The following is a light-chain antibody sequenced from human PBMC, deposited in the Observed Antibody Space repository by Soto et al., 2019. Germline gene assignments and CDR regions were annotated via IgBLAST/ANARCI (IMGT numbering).Light chain of an antibody. V-gene: IGKV3-15*01. CDR1: QSVSSN. CDR3: QHYNYWPPWT. J-gene: IGKJ1*01. Sequence: EIVMTQSPATLSVSPGERATLSCRASQSVSSNLAWYQQKPGQAPRLLIYDASTRATGIAARFRGSGWGTEFTLTISSLQSEDFVVYYCQHYNYWPPWTFGQGTKVDIK. CDR2: DAS.